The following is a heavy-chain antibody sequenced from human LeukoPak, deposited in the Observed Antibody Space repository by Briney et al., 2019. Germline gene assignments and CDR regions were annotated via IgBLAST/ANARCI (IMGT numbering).Heavy chain of an antibody. J-gene: IGHJ4*02. CDR2: IRYDGKNTK. Sequence: GGSLRLSCAASGFTFNRNGMHWVRRAPGKGLEWVAFIRYDGKNTKYHVDSVKGRFTISRDNSKNTLYLQMNSLRAEDTAVYYCAKEGGRRYSYGGRNYWGQGTLVTVSS. CDR1: GFTFNRNG. CDR3: AKEGGRRYSYGGRNY. D-gene: IGHD5-18*01. V-gene: IGHV3-30*02.